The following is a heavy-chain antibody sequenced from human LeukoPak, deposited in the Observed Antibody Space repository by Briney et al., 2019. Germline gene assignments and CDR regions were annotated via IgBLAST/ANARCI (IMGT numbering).Heavy chain of an antibody. CDR2: INPNSGGT. Sequence: ASVKVSCKASGYSFSDYYMYWVRQAPGQGFEWMGWINPNSGGTNYAQKFQGRVTMTRDTSISTAYMDLRRLTSDDTAVYYCARDPPYCTNGVCYTSSYFQHWGQGTLVTVSS. D-gene: IGHD2-8*01. CDR1: GYSFSDYY. J-gene: IGHJ1*01. V-gene: IGHV1-2*02. CDR3: ARDPPYCTNGVCYTSSYFQH.